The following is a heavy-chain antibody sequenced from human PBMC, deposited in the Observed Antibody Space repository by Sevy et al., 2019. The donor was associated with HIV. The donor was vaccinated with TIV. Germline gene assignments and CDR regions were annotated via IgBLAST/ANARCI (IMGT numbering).Heavy chain of an antibody. D-gene: IGHD3-22*01. CDR2: FDPEDGET. Sequence: ASVKVSCKVSGYTLIQLSMHWVRQVPGKGLEWMGSFDPEDGETIYAQKFQGRVTMTKDKSTDTAYMELSSLKSEDTAIFYCAITKDYYDSSGYPFDYWGQGTLVTVSS. J-gene: IGHJ4*02. CDR1: GYTLIQLS. CDR3: AITKDYYDSSGYPFDY. V-gene: IGHV1-24*01.